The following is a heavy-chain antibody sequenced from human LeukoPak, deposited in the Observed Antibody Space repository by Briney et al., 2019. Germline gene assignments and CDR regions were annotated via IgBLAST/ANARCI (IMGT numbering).Heavy chain of an antibody. J-gene: IGHJ6*02. CDR3: ARDGRYSGYARHYYGMDV. Sequence: ETSETLSLTCTVSGGSISSYYWSWIRQPPGKGLEWIGYIYYSGSTNYNPSLKSRVTISVDTSKNQFSLKLSSVTAADTAVYYCARDGRYSGYARHYYGMDVWGQGTTVTVSS. V-gene: IGHV4-59*01. D-gene: IGHD5-12*01. CDR2: IYYSGST. CDR1: GGSISSYY.